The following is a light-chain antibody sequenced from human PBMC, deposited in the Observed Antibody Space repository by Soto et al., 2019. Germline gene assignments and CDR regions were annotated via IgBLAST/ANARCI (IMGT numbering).Light chain of an antibody. V-gene: IGKV1-5*03. CDR1: QSISSW. CDR2: KAS. J-gene: IGKJ4*01. CDR3: QQYNSYSLT. Sequence: DIQMTQSPSTLSASVEDRVTITCRASQSISSWLAWYQQKPGKAPKLLIYKASSLESGVPSRFSGSGYGTEFTLTISSLQPDGFATYYCQQYNSYSLTFGGGTKVEIK.